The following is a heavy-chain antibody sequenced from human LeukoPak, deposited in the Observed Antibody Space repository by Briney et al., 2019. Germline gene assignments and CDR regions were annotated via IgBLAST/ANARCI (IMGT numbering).Heavy chain of an antibody. V-gene: IGHV4-59*12. J-gene: IGHJ4*02. Sequence: SETLSLTCSVSGGSITGYYWSWARQPPGKGLEWIGYIYYSGSTYYNPSLKSRVTISVDTSKNQFSLKLSSVTAADTAVYYCARENQYGSGSYPDYWGQGTLVTVSS. CDR2: IYYSGST. D-gene: IGHD3-10*01. CDR1: GGSITGYY. CDR3: ARENQYGSGSYPDY.